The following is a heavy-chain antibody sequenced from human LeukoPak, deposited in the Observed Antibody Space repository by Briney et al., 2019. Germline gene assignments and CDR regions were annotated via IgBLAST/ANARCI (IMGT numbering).Heavy chain of an antibody. CDR1: GYTFTGYY. CDR3: ARRIAVSASSWFDP. V-gene: IGHV1-2*02. J-gene: IGHJ5*02. Sequence: GASVKVSCKASGYTFTGYYMHWVRQAPGQGLEWMGWINPNSGGTNYAQKFQGRVTMTRDTSISTAYMELSRLRSDDTAVYYCARRIAVSASSWFDPWGQGTLVTVSS. D-gene: IGHD6-19*01. CDR2: INPNSGGT.